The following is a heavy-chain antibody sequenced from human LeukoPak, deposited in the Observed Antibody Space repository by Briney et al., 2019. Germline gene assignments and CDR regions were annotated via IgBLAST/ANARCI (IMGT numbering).Heavy chain of an antibody. J-gene: IGHJ5*02. Sequence: ASVKVSCNASGYTFTSYSISWVRQPHGQGIEWMGWISAYNGNTNYAQKLQGRVTMTTDTSTSTAYMELRSLRSDDTAVYYCARVYSWFDPWGQGTLVTVSS. V-gene: IGHV1-18*01. CDR1: GYTFTSYS. CDR3: ARVYSWFDP. CDR2: ISAYNGNT. D-gene: IGHD2-21*01.